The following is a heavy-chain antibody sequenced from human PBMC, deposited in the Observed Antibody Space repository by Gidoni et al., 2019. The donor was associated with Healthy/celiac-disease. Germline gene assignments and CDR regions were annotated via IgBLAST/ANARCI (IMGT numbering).Heavy chain of an antibody. Sequence: VQLVESGGGLVKPGGSLRLYCEAYVLTFSSYSMNWVRQAPWKGLGWVSSISSSSSYIYYADSVKGRFTISRDNAKNSLYLQMNSLRAEDTAVYYCARDAWDYWGQGTLVTVSS. V-gene: IGHV3-21*01. CDR3: ARDAWDY. CDR2: ISSSSSYI. D-gene: IGHD3-16*01. J-gene: IGHJ4*02. CDR1: VLTFSSYS.